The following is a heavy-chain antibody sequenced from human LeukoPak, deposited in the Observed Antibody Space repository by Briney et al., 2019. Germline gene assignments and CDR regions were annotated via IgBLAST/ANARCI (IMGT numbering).Heavy chain of an antibody. CDR1: GFTSIPSE. CDR2: ISHTGSLI. D-gene: IGHD5-12*01. J-gene: IGHJ4*02. V-gene: IGHV3-48*03. CDR3: AREGDISVITYAY. Sequence: GGSLRLSCAASGFTSIPSELNWVRQAPGKGLEWISYISHTGSLIYYADSVKGRFTISRDNAKNSLFLQMNSLRAEDTAVYYCAREGDISVITYAYWGQGTLVTVSS.